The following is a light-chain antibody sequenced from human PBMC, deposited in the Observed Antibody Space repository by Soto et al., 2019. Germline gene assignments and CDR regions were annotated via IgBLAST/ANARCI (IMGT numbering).Light chain of an antibody. V-gene: IGKV1-5*01. CDR1: QSVSGW. CDR2: DAS. CDR3: QQYETFSGT. J-gene: IGKJ1*01. Sequence: DIQMTQSPSTLSASVGDTATVTCRASQSVSGWLAWYQQKPGQAPKLLIYDASALPRGVPSRFSGSGSGTKFPLTIASLQPDDFATYYCQQYETFSGTFGPGTKVDIK.